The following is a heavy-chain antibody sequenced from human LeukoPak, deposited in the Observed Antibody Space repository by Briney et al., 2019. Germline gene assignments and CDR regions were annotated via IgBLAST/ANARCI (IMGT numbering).Heavy chain of an antibody. CDR3: AKRGVVIRVILVGFQKEAYYFDS. J-gene: IGHJ4*02. Sequence: GGSLRLSCAVSGITLSNYGMSWVRQAPGKGLEWVACISDSGGRTNYADSVKGRFTISRDNPKTTLYLQMNGLRAEDKAVYFCAKRGVVIRVILVGFQKEAYYFDSWGQGALVTVSS. V-gene: IGHV3-23*01. CDR2: ISDSGGRT. CDR1: GITLSNYG. D-gene: IGHD3-22*01.